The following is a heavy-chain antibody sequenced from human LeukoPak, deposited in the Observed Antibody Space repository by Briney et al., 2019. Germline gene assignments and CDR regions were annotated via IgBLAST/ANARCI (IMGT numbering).Heavy chain of an antibody. D-gene: IGHD2-2*03. J-gene: IGHJ3*02. CDR2: INPNSGGT. CDR3: ARSPGYCSSTSCSHWAAFDI. V-gene: IGHV1-2*02. CDR1: GYTFTGYY. Sequence: GASVKVSCKASGYTFTGYYMHWVRQAPGQGLEWMGWINPNSGGTNYAQKFQGRVTMTRDTSISTAYMELSRLRSDDTAVYYCARSPGYCSSTSCSHWAAFDIWGQGTMVTVSS.